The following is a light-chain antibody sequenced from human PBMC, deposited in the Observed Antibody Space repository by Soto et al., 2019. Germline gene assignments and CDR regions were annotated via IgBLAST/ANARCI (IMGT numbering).Light chain of an antibody. J-gene: IGKJ1*01. Sequence: IQMTQSPSTLSASVGDRVAITCRASQSIGICLAWYQQKPGKAPRFLIYTASSLESGVPSRFSGSGSGTEFTLTISSLQPDDFATYYCQQYNNYSWTFGQGTKVEIK. V-gene: IGKV1-5*03. CDR2: TAS. CDR1: QSIGIC. CDR3: QQYNNYSWT.